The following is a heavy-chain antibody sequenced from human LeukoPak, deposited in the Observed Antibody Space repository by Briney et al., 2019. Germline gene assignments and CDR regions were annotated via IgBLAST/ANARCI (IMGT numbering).Heavy chain of an antibody. CDR2: IYYSGST. CDR1: GGSISNNNYY. J-gene: IGHJ5*02. D-gene: IGHD3-3*01. CDR3: ARHEVEQNFWSGYRNWFDP. V-gene: IGHV4-39*01. Sequence: SETLSLTCTVSGGSISNNNYYWGWIRQPPGKGLEWIGSIYYSGSTYYSPSLKSRVTISVDTSKNQFSLKLSSVTAADTAVYYCARHEVEQNFWSGYRNWFDPWGQGTLVTVS.